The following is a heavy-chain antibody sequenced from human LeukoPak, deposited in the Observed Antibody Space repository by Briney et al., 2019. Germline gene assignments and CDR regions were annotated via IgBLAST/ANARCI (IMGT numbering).Heavy chain of an antibody. CDR3: ARDCSGGSCYGAFDI. D-gene: IGHD2-15*01. V-gene: IGHV4-4*02. Sequence: SETLSLTCAVSGGSISSSNWWSWVRQPPGKGLEWIGYIYDSGSTYYNPSLKSRITISVDTSENRFSLKLSSVTATDTAVYYCARDCSGGSCYGAFDIWGQGTMVTVSS. CDR2: IYDSGST. J-gene: IGHJ3*02. CDR1: GGSISSSNW.